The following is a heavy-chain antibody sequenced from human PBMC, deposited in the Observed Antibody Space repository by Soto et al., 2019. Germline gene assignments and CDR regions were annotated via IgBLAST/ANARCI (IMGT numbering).Heavy chain of an antibody. Sequence: TLSLTCAVSGGSISSGGYSWSWIRQPPGKGLEWIGYIYHSGSTYYNPSLKSRVTISVDRSKNQFSLKLSSVTAADTAVYYCARGDYYDSSGPFSDAFDIWGQGTMVTVSS. J-gene: IGHJ3*02. CDR2: IYHSGST. CDR1: GGSISSGGYS. V-gene: IGHV4-30-2*01. D-gene: IGHD3-22*01. CDR3: ARGDYYDSSGPFSDAFDI.